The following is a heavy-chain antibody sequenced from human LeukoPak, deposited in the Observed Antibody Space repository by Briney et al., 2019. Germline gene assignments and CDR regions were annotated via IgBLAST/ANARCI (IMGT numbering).Heavy chain of an antibody. CDR3: ATHAPHCSSTSCYPTDILYYYYYYMDV. CDR1: GYTFTSYG. D-gene: IGHD2-2*01. V-gene: IGHV1-18*01. J-gene: IGHJ6*03. CDR2: ISGYNGNT. Sequence: GASVKVSCKASGYTFTSYGISWVRQAPGQGLEWMGWISGYNGNTNYAQKFQGRVTMTTDTSTSTAYMELRSLRSDDTAVYYCATHAPHCSSTSCYPTDILYYYYYYMDVWGKGTTVTVSS.